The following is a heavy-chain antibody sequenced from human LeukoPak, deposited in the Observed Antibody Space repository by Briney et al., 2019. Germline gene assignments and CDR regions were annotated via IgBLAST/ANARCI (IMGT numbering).Heavy chain of an antibody. CDR1: GYTFTSYD. CDR2: MNPNSGNT. J-gene: IGHJ4*02. Sequence: ASVKVSCKASGYTFTSYDINWVRQDTGQGLEWMAWMNPNSGNTGYARMFKCRVTMTTDTSPCTAYMELRSLRSDDTAVYYCAREEIWFGELFVPQHFDYWGQGTLVTVSS. CDR3: AREEIWFGELFVPQHFDY. V-gene: IGHV1-8*01. D-gene: IGHD3-10*01.